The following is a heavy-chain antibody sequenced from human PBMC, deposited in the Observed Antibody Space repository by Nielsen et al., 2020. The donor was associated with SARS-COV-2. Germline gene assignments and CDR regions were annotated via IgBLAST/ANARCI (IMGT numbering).Heavy chain of an antibody. CDR1: GYSFTSYW. CDR3: ASDSSSLGALEGAFDI. J-gene: IGHJ3*02. CDR2: IYPGDSDT. Sequence: GESLKISCKGSGYSFTSYWIGWVRQMPGKGLEWMGIIYPGDSDTRYSPSFQGQVTISADKSISTAYLQWSSLKASDTAMYYCASDSSSLGALEGAFDIWGQGTMVTVSS. D-gene: IGHD6-13*01. V-gene: IGHV5-51*01.